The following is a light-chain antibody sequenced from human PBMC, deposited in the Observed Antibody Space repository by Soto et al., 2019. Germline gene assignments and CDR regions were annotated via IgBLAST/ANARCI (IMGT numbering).Light chain of an antibody. V-gene: IGKV3-15*01. J-gene: IGKJ5*01. CDR3: QHYDNWPPSVT. Sequence: IVITHSPATLSVSPGERATLSCRASQSVGGTLAWYQQKPGQAPRLLMYAASTRATGIPARFSGSGSGTEFTLTISSLQSEDFAVYYWQHYDNWPPSVTFGHGTRL. CDR1: QSVGGT. CDR2: AAS.